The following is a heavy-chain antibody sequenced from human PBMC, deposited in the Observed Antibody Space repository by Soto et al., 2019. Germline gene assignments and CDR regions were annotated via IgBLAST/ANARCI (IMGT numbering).Heavy chain of an antibody. CDR3: ATGGCSSTSCYSGLQFGY. D-gene: IGHD2-2*01. CDR2: FDSEDGET. J-gene: IGHJ4*02. CDR1: GYTLTVLS. V-gene: IGHV1-24*01. Sequence: ASVKVSCKVSGYTLTVLSMHWVRQAPGKGLEWMGGFDSEDGETIYAQKFQGRVTMTEDTSTDTAYMELSSLRSEDTAVYYCATGGCSSTSCYSGLQFGYWGQGTLVTVSS.